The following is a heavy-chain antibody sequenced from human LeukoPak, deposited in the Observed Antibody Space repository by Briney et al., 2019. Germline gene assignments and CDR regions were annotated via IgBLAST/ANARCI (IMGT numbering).Heavy chain of an antibody. J-gene: IGHJ4*02. CDR1: GFTFSTFW. V-gene: IGHV3-7*01. CDR3: AREDSSGSGEDY. CDR2: IQQDGSEK. D-gene: IGHD3-22*01. Sequence: GSLRLSCAASGFTFSTFWMSWVRQAPGEGLEWVANIQQDGSEKYYVDSVKGRFTISRDNAKNSLYPQMNSLRAEDTAVYYCAREDSSGSGEDYWGQGTLVTVSS.